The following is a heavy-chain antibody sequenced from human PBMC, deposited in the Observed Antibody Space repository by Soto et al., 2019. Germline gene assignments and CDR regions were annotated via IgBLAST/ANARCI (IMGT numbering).Heavy chain of an antibody. CDR2: ISTYNGNT. CDR3: ARGPTDYYDNSGNYFLDY. D-gene: IGHD3-22*01. CDR1: GYTFTTYG. Sequence: QVQLVQSGAEVKKPGASVKVSCKASGYTFTTYGMSWVRQAPGQGLAWMGWISTYNGNTKYAERLQGRVTMTTDTTTSTAYMELRSLRSDDTAVLSCARGPTDYYDNSGNYFLDYWGQGTLVTVSS. J-gene: IGHJ4*02. V-gene: IGHV1-18*01.